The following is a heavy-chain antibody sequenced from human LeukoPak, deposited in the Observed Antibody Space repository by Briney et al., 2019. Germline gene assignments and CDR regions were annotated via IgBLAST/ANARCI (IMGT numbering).Heavy chain of an antibody. CDR1: GGSISSSSYY. CDR2: IYYSGST. D-gene: IGHD1/OR15-1a*01. J-gene: IGHJ4*02. V-gene: IGHV4-39*07. CDR3: ARDFPAGEQPLDY. Sequence: PSETLSLTCTVSGGSISSSSYYWGWIRQPPGKGLEWIGSIYYSGSTYYNPSLKSRVTISVDTSKNQFSLKLSSVTAADTAVYYCARDFPAGEQPLDYWGQGTLVTVSS.